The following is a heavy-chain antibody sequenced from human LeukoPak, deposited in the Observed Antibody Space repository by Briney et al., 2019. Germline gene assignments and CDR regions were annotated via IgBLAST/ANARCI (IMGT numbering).Heavy chain of an antibody. CDR2: IYYSVST. J-gene: IGHJ4*02. D-gene: IGHD2-15*01. Sequence: SEALSLTCTVSGGSISSSSYYWGWIRQPPGKGLEWIGSIYYSVSTCYNPSLKSRVTISVDTSKNQFSLKLSSVTAADTTVYYCARGDCSGGSCYLFDYWGQGALVTVSS. CDR1: GGSISSSSYY. V-gene: IGHV4-39*01. CDR3: ARGDCSGGSCYLFDY.